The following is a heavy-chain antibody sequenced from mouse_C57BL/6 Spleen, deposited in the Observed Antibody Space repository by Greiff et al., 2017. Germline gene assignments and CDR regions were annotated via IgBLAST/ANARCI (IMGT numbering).Heavy chain of an antibody. CDR1: GYSFTGYY. CDR2: INPSTGGT. D-gene: IGHD1-1*01. Sequence: EVQLQQSGPELVKPGASVKISCKASGYSFTGYYMNWVKQSPEKSLEWIGEINPSTGGTTYNQKFKAKATLTVDKSSSTAYMQLKSLTSEDSAVYYCARSGSSLYAMDYWGQGTSVTVSS. V-gene: IGHV1-42*01. J-gene: IGHJ4*01. CDR3: ARSGSSLYAMDY.